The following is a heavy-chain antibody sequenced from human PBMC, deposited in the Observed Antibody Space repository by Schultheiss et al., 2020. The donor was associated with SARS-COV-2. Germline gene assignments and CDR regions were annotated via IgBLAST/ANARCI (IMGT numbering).Heavy chain of an antibody. J-gene: IGHJ5*02. CDR3: ARSNGGVSGWFDP. D-gene: IGHD3-16*01. V-gene: IGHV4-61*02. CDR1: GGSISSGSYY. Sequence: SETLSLTCTVSGGSISSGSYYWSWIRQPAGKGLEWIGRIYHSGSTNYNPSLKSRVTISVDTSKNQFSLKLSSVTAADTAVYYCARSNGGVSGWFDPWGQGTLVTVSS. CDR2: IYHSGST.